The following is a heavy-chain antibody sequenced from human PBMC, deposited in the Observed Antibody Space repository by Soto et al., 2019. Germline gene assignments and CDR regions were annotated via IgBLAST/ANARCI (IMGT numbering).Heavy chain of an antibody. CDR1: GYTFTIYV. V-gene: IGHV1-18*04. J-gene: IGHJ4*02. CDR2: ISGYNGNT. CDR3: ARVDYYDSSGYYGY. Sequence: QVQLVPSGAEVQKPGASVKVSCKASGYTFTIYVISWVRQAPGQGLEWMGWISGYNGNTDYAQNLQDRVTLTTDASTSSVYMELRSLRSDDTAVYYCARVDYYDSSGYYGYWGQGTLITVSS. D-gene: IGHD3-22*01.